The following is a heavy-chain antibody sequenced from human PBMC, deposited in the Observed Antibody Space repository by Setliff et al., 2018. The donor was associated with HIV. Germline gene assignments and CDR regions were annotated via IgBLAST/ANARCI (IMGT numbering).Heavy chain of an antibody. V-gene: IGHV5-51*01. CDR1: GYSLTSYW. Sequence: PGESLKISCKGSGYSLTSYWIGWVRQMPGKGLEWMGIIYPGDSDTRYSPSFQGQVTISADKSISTAYLQWSTLKASDTAIYYCARHRHTAAGTLDAFDIWGQGTVVTVSS. CDR2: IYPGDSDT. J-gene: IGHJ3*02. CDR3: ARHRHTAAGTLDAFDI. D-gene: IGHD6-13*01.